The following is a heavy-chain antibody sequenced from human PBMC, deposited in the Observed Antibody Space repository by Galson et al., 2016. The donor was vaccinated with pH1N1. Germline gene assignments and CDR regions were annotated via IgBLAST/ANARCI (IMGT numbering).Heavy chain of an antibody. Sequence: QSGAEVKKPGESLKISCKGSGYGFPTSWIGWVRQMPGKGLEWMGSIYLDDSDTRYSPSFPGQVTISADKSIRTTYLQWSSLKASDTAIYYCARHVALDPPVEYYYIDVWGKGTTVIVSS. J-gene: IGHJ6*03. CDR1: GYGFPTSW. CDR2: IYLDDSDT. V-gene: IGHV5-51*01. CDR3: ARHVALDPPVEYYYIDV. D-gene: IGHD1-1*01.